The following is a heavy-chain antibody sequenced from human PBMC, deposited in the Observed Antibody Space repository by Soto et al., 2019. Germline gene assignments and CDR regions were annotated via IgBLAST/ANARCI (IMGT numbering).Heavy chain of an antibody. J-gene: IGHJ4*02. CDR2: ISGNSGKT. Sequence: EVQLLESGGGFVQPGGSLRLSCTASGVGLSTYAISWVRQAPGKGLEWVSVISGNSGKTDYADSVKGRFSISRDKSENTVYLQMNHLRAEDTAVYYCAPPSCCGDCYSPFAYWGKGPLVTVSS. V-gene: IGHV3-23*01. CDR3: APPSCCGDCYSPFAY. CDR1: GVGLSTYA. D-gene: IGHD2-21*02.